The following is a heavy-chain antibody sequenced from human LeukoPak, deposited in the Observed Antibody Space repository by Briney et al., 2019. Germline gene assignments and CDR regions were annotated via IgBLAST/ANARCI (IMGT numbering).Heavy chain of an antibody. CDR3: AGKYYYDSSAYFYVDW. Sequence: SETLSLTCTVSGYSIGSGYYWGWVRQSPGKGLEWIGSIYHTGNTYYNPSLKSRVSISMDTSKNEFYLKLRSVTAADTAVYYCAGKYYYDSSAYFYVDWWGQGTLVTVSS. V-gene: IGHV4-38-2*02. J-gene: IGHJ4*02. CDR1: GYSIGSGYY. D-gene: IGHD3-22*01. CDR2: IYHTGNT.